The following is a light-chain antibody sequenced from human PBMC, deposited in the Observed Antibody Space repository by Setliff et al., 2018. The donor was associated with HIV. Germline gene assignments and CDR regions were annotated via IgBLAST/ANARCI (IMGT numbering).Light chain of an antibody. CDR1: SADVGGYDF. Sequence: SVLTQPASVSASPGQSITISCAGTSADVGGYDFVSWYQQHPGKAPKLIIYDVGDRPSGVSNRFSGSKSGDTASLPISVLQAEDDAAYYCSSYTSISTYVFGTGTKVTVL. CDR2: DVG. V-gene: IGLV2-14*03. CDR3: SSYTSISTYV. J-gene: IGLJ1*01.